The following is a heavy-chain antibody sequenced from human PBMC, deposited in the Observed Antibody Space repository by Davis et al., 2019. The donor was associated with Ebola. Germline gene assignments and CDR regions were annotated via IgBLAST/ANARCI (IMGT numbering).Heavy chain of an antibody. CDR1: GFTFSNYA. D-gene: IGHD6-19*01. Sequence: GESLKISCAASGFTFSNYAMHWVRQAPGKGLEWVALISYDGGNKFYADSVKGRFTISRDNSKNTLYLQTNSLRAEDTAMYYCARNPLARFMGGVSSGWSLVAWGQGALVTVSS. CDR2: ISYDGGNK. CDR3: ARNPLARFMGGVSSGWSLVA. J-gene: IGHJ4*02. V-gene: IGHV3-30-3*01.